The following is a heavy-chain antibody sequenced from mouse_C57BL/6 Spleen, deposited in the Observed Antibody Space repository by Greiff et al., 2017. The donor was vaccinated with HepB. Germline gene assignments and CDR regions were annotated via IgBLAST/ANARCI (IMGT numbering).Heavy chain of an antibody. V-gene: IGHV1-26*01. CDR1: GYTFTDYY. D-gene: IGHD2-4*01. CDR2: INPNNGGT. J-gene: IGHJ2*01. Sequence: VQLQQSGPELVKPGASVKISCKASGYTFTDYYMNWVKQSHGKSLEWIGDINPNNGGTSYNQKFKGKATLTVDKSSSTAYMELRSLTSEDSAVYYCARYGLPTLFDYWGQGTTLTVSS. CDR3: ARYGLPTLFDY.